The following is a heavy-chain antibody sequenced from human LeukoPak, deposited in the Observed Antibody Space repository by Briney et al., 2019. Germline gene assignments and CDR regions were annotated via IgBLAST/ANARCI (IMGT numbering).Heavy chain of an antibody. CDR3: ARDLHSSGWYYFDY. CDR2: IYYSGST. Sequence: SETLSLTCTVSGGSISSYYWSWIRQPPGKGLEWIGYIYYSGSTNYNPSLKSRVTISVDTSKNQFSLKLSSVTAADTAVYYCARDLHSSGWYYFDYWGQGTLVTVSS. D-gene: IGHD6-19*01. V-gene: IGHV4-59*01. CDR1: GGSISSYY. J-gene: IGHJ4*02.